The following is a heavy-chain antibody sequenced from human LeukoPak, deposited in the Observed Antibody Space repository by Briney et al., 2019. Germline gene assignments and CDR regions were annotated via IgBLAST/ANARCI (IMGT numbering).Heavy chain of an antibody. D-gene: IGHD2-2*01. CDR3: ARVNIVVVPAAMPNPYYYYYYMDV. CDR2: INHSGST. CDR1: GGSFSGYY. V-gene: IGHV4-34*01. J-gene: IGHJ6*03. Sequence: SETLSLTCAVYGGSFSGYYWSWIRQPPGKGLEWIGEINHSGSTNYNPSLKSRVTISVDTSKNQFSLKLSSVTAADTAVYHCARVNIVVVPAAMPNPYYYYYYMDVWGKGTTVTISS.